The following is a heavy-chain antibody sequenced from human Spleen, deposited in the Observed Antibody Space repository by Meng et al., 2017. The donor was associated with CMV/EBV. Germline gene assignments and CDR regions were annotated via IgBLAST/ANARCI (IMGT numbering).Heavy chain of an antibody. D-gene: IGHD4-23*01. CDR2: IIPIFGTT. V-gene: IGHV1-69*05. CDR3: ARRRWYQHTPHYYGMNV. CDR1: GYTFTTYD. Sequence: SVKVSCKASGYTFTTYDINWVRQATGQGLQWMGEIIPIFGTTNYAQMFQGRVTITTDEATSTAYMELSRLRSEDTAVYYCARRRWYQHTPHYYGMNVWGQGTTVTVSS. J-gene: IGHJ6*02.